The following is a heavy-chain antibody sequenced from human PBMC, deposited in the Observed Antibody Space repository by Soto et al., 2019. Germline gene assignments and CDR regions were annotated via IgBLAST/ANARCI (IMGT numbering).Heavy chain of an antibody. CDR1: GFTFSSYA. CDR3: AKGQRGGSDAFDIVVVPAAIDY. D-gene: IGHD2-2*01. Sequence: EVQLLESGGGLVQPGGSLRLSCAASGFTFSSYAMSWVSQAPGKGLEWVSAISGSGGSTYYADSVKGRFTISRDNSKNTLYLQMNSLRAEDTAVYYCAKGQRGGSDAFDIVVVPAAIDYWGQGNLVTVSS. V-gene: IGHV3-23*01. J-gene: IGHJ4*02. CDR2: ISGSGGST.